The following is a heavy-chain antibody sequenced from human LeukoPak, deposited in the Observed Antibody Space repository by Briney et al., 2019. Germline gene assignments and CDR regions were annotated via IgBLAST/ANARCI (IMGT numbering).Heavy chain of an antibody. D-gene: IGHD5-18*01. CDR3: ARVGDSGYSYGADI. CDR2: INHSGST. CDR1: GGSFSGYY. Sequence: SETLSLTCAVYGGSFSGYYWSWIRQPPGKGLEWIGEINHSGSTNYNPSLKSRVTISVDTSKNQFSLKLSSVTAADTAVYYCARVGDSGYSYGADIWGQGTMVTVSS. V-gene: IGHV4-34*01. J-gene: IGHJ3*02.